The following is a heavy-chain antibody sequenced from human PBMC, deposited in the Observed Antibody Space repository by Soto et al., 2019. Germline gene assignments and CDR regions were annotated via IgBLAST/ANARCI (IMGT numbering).Heavy chain of an antibody. CDR2: IKQDGSQK. CDR1: GFTFSRYW. CDR3: ARHDYYDSSGSSYYGMDV. V-gene: IGHV3-7*04. J-gene: IGHJ6*02. Sequence: GGSLRLSCAASGFTFSRYWMSWVRQGPGKGLEWVANIKQDGSQKNYVDSVKGRVTISRDNAKNSLYLQMNSLRAEDTAVYYRARHDYYDSSGSSYYGMDVWGQGTTVTVSS. D-gene: IGHD3-22*01.